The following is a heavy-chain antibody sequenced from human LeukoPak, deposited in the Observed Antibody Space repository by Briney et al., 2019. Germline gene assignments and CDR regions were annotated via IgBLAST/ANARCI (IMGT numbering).Heavy chain of an antibody. J-gene: IGHJ5*02. CDR1: GYTFTGYY. V-gene: IGHV1-2*06. CDR3: ARVLLRNYGSGSYSP. D-gene: IGHD3-10*01. Sequence: ASVKVSCKASGYTFTGYYMHWVRQAPGQGLEWMGRINPNSGGTNYAQKLQGRVTMTRDTSISTAYMELSRLRSDDTAVYYCARVLLRNYGSGSYSPWGQGTLVTVSS. CDR2: INPNSGGT.